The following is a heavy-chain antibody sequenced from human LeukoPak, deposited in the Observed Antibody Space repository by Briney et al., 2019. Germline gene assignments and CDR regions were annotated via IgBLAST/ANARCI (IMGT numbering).Heavy chain of an antibody. D-gene: IGHD4-17*01. CDR3: ARGPPRLHASDYGDYQAFDI. CDR1: GGSISSGGYY. Sequence: SETLSLTCTVSGGSISSGGYYWSWIRQPAGKGLEWIGRIYTSGSTNYNPSLKSRVTMSVDTSKNQFSLKLSSVTAADTAVYYCARGPPRLHASDYGDYQAFDIWGQGTMVTVSS. V-gene: IGHV4-61*02. CDR2: IYTSGST. J-gene: IGHJ3*02.